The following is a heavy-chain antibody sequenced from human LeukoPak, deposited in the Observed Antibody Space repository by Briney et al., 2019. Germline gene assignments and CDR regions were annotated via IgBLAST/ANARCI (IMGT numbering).Heavy chain of an antibody. Sequence: ASVKVSCKASGYTFTSYAMHWVRQAPGQRLEWMGWINAGNGNTKHSQKFQGRVTITRDTSASTAYMELSSLRSEDTAVYYCARDSSGYFFWGQGTLVTVSS. J-gene: IGHJ4*02. D-gene: IGHD3-22*01. V-gene: IGHV1-3*01. CDR1: GYTFTSYA. CDR2: INAGNGNT. CDR3: ARDSSGYFF.